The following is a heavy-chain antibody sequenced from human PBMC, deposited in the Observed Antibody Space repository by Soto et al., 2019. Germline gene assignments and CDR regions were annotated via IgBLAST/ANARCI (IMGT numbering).Heavy chain of an antibody. J-gene: IGHJ6*02. D-gene: IGHD3-16*01. V-gene: IGHV3-53*01. CDR3: VRPRPSGENYGMDV. CDR2: LYTEGTT. CDR1: GLTVSHNY. Sequence: PGGSLRLSCVASGLTVSHNYMAWVRQAPEMGLEWVSILYTEGTTYYADSVKGRFTISRDSSTNTLFLQMDSLRAEDTAVYYCVRPRPSGENYGMDVWGQGTTVTVSS.